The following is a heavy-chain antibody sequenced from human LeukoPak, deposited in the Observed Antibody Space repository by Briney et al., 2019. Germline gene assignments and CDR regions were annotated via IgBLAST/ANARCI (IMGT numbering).Heavy chain of an antibody. CDR2: IYYSGST. V-gene: IGHV4-59*08. CDR1: GGSISSYY. J-gene: IGHJ6*02. D-gene: IGHD4-17*01. CDR3: ARRSGGDYGDYYGMDV. Sequence: PSETLSLTCTVSGGSISSYYWSWIRQPPGMGLEWIGYIYYSGSTNYNPSLKSRVTISVDTSKNQFSLKLSSVTAADTAVYYCARRSGGDYGDYYGMDVWGQGTTVTVSS.